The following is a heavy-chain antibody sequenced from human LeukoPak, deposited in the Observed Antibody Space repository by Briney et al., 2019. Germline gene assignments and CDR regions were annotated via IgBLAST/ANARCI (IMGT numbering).Heavy chain of an antibody. CDR2: IYYSGST. J-gene: IGHJ4*02. D-gene: IGHD4-11*01. V-gene: IGHV4-39*01. CDR1: GGSISSSSYY. CDR3: ARHIYNDYSNSLDY. Sequence: PSETLSLTCTVSGGSISSSSYYWGWIRQPPGKGLEWIGSIYYSGSTYYNPSLKSRVTISVDTSKNQFSLKLSSVTAADTAVYYCARHIYNDYSNSLDYWGQGTLVTVSS.